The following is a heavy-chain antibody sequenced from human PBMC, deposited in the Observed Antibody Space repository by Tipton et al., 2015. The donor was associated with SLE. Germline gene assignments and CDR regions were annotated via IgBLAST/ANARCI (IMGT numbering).Heavy chain of an antibody. CDR2: IYYTGST. CDR1: GGSISSYY. Sequence: TLSLTCTVSGGSISSYYWSWIRQHPGKGLEWIGYIYYTGSTYYNPSLKSRVAISVDTSENQFSLKLSSVTAADTAVYYCARHDEPRRAFDIWGQGTMVTVSS. J-gene: IGHJ3*02. CDR3: ARHDEPRRAFDI. V-gene: IGHV4-31*03.